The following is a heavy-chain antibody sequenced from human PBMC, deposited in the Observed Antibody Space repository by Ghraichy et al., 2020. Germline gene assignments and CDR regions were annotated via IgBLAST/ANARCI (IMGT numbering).Heavy chain of an antibody. CDR3: ATGSSHSTNFSYYGMDV. Sequence: SETLSLTCTVSGGSFSNYYWSWIRQSPGKGLEWIGYIYQSGNTNYNPSLQSRVAISLDTSKTQFSLTLNSVTAADAAVYYCATGSSHSTNFSYYGMDVWGQGTTVTVSS. V-gene: IGHV4-59*01. CDR2: IYQSGNT. CDR1: GGSFSNYY. D-gene: IGHD6-6*01. J-gene: IGHJ6*02.